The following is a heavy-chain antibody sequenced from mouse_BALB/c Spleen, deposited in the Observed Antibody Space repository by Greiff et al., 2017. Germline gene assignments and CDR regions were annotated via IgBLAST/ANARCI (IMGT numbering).Heavy chain of an antibody. CDR2: IDPETGGT. D-gene: IGHD2-10*02. CDR3: TRDRYGNSYYAMDY. J-gene: IGHJ4*01. CDR1: GYTFTDYE. V-gene: IGHV1-15*01. Sequence: VQLQQSGAELVRPGASVTLSCKASGYTFTDYEMHWVKQTPVHGLEWIGAIDPETGGTASNQKFKGKATLTADKSSSTAYMELRSLTSEDSAVYYCTRDRYGNSYYAMDYWGQGTSVTVSS.